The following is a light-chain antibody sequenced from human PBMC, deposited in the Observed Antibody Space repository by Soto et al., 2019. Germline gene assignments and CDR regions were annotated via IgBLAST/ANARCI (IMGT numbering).Light chain of an antibody. Sequence: QSVLTQPPSASGIPGQRVTISCSGSSSSIGNNYVYWYQHFPGTAPKLLIYANNQRPSGVPDRYSGSKSGTSASLAISGLRSEDEAKYYCATWDNSMSAAWLFGGGTKLTV. V-gene: IGLV1-47*01. CDR2: ANN. J-gene: IGLJ3*02. CDR3: ATWDNSMSAAWL. CDR1: SSSIGNNY.